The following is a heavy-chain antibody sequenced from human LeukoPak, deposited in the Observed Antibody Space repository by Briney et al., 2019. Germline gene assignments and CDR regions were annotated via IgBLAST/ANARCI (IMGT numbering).Heavy chain of an antibody. CDR3: ARDLTYYDSSGPPDY. Sequence: GGSLRLSCAASGFTFSSYAMHWVRQVPGKGLEWVAVISYDGSNKYYADSVKGRFTISRDNSKNTLYLQMNSLRAEDTAVYYCARDLTYYDSSGPPDYWGQGTLVTVSS. CDR2: ISYDGSNK. V-gene: IGHV3-30-3*01. CDR1: GFTFSSYA. D-gene: IGHD3-22*01. J-gene: IGHJ4*02.